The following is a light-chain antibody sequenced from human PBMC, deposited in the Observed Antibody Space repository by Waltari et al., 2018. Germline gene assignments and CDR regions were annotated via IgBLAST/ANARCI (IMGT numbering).Light chain of an antibody. CDR2: YAS. V-gene: IGKV3-11*01. CDR1: QSVGTY. J-gene: IGKJ4*01. Sequence: EIVLTQSPAILSFSPGERATLSCRAIQSVGTYLAWYQQRPGQSPRLLIYYASYRATGIPARFSGSGSETDFTLTISSLQPEDFAVYYCQQRRSWPLTFGGGTRVQI. CDR3: QQRRSWPLT.